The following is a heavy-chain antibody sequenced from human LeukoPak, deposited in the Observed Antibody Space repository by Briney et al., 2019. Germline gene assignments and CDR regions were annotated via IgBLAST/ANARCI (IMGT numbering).Heavy chain of an antibody. CDR2: ISSSSSYI. V-gene: IGHV3-21*01. CDR1: GFTFSSYS. CDR3: AREAGVLAARLAFDY. Sequence: PGGSLRLSCAASGFTFSSYSMNWVRQAPGKGLEWVSSISSSSSYIYYADSVKGRFTISRDNAKNSLYLQMNSLRAEDTAVYYCAREAGVLAARLAFDYWGQGTLVTVSS. J-gene: IGHJ4*02. D-gene: IGHD6-6*01.